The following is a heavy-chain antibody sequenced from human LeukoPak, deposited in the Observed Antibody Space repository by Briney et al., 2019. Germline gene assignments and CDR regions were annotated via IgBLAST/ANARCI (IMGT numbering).Heavy chain of an antibody. J-gene: IGHJ4*02. CDR1: GGSISSYY. CDR3: ARDHGTGTNYYFDY. D-gene: IGHD1-7*01. V-gene: IGHV4-4*07. Sequence: PSETLSLTCTVSGGSISSYYWSWIRQPAGKGLEWIGRIYTSGSTNYNPSLKSRVTISVDKSKNQFSLKLSSVTAADTAVYYCARDHGTGTNYYFDYWCQGTLVTVSS. CDR2: IYTSGST.